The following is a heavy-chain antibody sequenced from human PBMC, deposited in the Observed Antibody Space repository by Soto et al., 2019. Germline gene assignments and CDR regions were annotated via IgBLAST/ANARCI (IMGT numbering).Heavy chain of an antibody. CDR3: AGPGYCSGGSCYRGYDAFDI. J-gene: IGHJ3*02. Sequence: GESLKRSWEGAGYSFTSYWIGWVRQMPGKGLEWMGIIYPGDSDTRYSPSFQGQVTISADKYISTAYLQWSSLKASDTAMYYCAGPGYCSGGSCYRGYDAFDIWGQGTMVTVSS. CDR1: GYSFTSYW. D-gene: IGHD2-15*01. V-gene: IGHV5-51*01. CDR2: IYPGDSDT.